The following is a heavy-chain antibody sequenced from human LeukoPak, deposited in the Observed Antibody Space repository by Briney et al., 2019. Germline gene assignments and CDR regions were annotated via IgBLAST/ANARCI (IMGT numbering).Heavy chain of an antibody. J-gene: IGHJ3*02. V-gene: IGHV4-59*01. CDR2: IHSSGST. D-gene: IGHD1-26*01. CDR3: AGFSGSYYPGHAFDI. Sequence: SETLSLTCTVSDDSISGNYWNWIRQPPGRGLEWIGYIHSSGSTNYNPSLKSRVTMSVEKSNNEFSLELRSVEAAGKAVYYCAGFSGSYYPGHAFDIWGQGTMVTVSS. CDR1: DDSISGNY.